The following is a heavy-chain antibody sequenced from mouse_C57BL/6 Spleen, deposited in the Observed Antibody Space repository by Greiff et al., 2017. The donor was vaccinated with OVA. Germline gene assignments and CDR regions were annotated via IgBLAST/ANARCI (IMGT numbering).Heavy chain of an antibody. Sequence: DVMLVESGGGLVKPGGSLKLSCAASGFTFSSYAMSWVRQTPEKRLEWVATISDGGSYTYYPDNVKGRFTISRDNAKNNLYLQMSHLKSEDTAMYYCAREGIYYPFAYWGQGTLVTVSA. CDR2: ISDGGSYT. CDR1: GFTFSSYA. CDR3: AREGIYYPFAY. D-gene: IGHD1-1*01. V-gene: IGHV5-4*01. J-gene: IGHJ3*01.